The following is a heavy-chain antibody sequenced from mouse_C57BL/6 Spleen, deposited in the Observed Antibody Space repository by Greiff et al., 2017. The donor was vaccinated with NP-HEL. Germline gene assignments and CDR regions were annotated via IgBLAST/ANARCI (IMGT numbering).Heavy chain of an antibody. J-gene: IGHJ2*01. CDR3: ARSSKASYFDY. Sequence: VQLQQSGAELVRPGASVKLSCKASGYTFTDYYINCVKQRPGQGLEWIARIYPGSGNTYYNEKFKGKATLTAEKSSSTAYMQLSSLTSEDSAVYFCARSSKASYFDYWGQGTTLTVSS. CDR1: GYTFTDYY. CDR2: IYPGSGNT. D-gene: IGHD6-1*01. V-gene: IGHV1-76*01.